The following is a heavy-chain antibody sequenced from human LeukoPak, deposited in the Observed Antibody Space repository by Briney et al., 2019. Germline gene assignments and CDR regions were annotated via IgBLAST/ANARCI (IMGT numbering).Heavy chain of an antibody. CDR3: TRVPPRLRYFPY. CDR1: GFTFGDYI. CDR2: IRSKAYGGTT. V-gene: IGHV3-49*04. Sequence: PGGSLRLSCTASGFTFGDYIMSWVRQAPGKGLEWVGFIRSKAYGGTTEYAASVKGRFTISRDDSKSIAYLQMNSLKTEDTAVYYCTRVPPRLRYFPYWGQGTLVTVSS. J-gene: IGHJ4*02. D-gene: IGHD3-9*01.